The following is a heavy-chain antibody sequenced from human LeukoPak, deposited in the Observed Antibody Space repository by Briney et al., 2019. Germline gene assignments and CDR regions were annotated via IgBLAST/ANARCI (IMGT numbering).Heavy chain of an antibody. V-gene: IGHV3-15*01. J-gene: IGHJ4*02. Sequence: GGSLRLSCAASGFTFSSYTMNWVRQAPGKGLEWVGRIKSKSDGGTTDYAAPVKGRFSISRDDSIHTLYLQMHSLKTEDTAVYYCTTGPKLRRDYWGQGTLVTVSS. CDR1: GFTFSSYT. D-gene: IGHD3-10*01. CDR2: IKSKSDGGTT. CDR3: TTGPKLRRDY.